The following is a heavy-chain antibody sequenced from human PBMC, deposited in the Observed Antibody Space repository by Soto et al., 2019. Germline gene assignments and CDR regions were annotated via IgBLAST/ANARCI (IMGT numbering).Heavy chain of an antibody. CDR1: GGSISSGGYY. J-gene: IGHJ4*02. CDR2: IYYSGST. D-gene: IGHD5-18*01. V-gene: IGHV4-61*08. CDR3: AEGIQLWHFDY. Sequence: ASETLSLTCTVSGGSISSGGYYWSWIRQHPGKGLEWIGYIYYSGSTYYNPSLKSRVTISVDTSKNQFSLKLSSVTAADTAVYYCAEGIQLWHFDYWGQGTLVTVSS.